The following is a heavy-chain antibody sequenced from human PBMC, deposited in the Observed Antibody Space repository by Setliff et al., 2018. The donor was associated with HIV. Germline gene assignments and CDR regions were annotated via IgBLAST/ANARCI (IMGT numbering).Heavy chain of an antibody. CDR3: ARDRHSSGLGSYGP. J-gene: IGHJ5*02. Sequence: PSETLSLTCTISGGSFGVYRWSWIRQSAGRGLEWIGRIDSSVTTDYKPSLKGRVAISVDTSRNQFSLRVTSVTAADTAVYFCARDRHSSGLGSYGPWGPGILVTV. V-gene: IGHV4-4*07. CDR1: GGSFGVYR. D-gene: IGHD3-10*01. CDR2: IDSSVTT.